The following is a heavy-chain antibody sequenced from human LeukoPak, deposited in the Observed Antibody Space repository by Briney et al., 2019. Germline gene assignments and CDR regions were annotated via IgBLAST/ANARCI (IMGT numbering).Heavy chain of an antibody. CDR3: ARESSWAYYFDY. CDR1: GYTFTSYG. Sequence: ASVKVSCKASGYTFTSYGISWVRQAPGQGLEGMGWSSTYNSDTKYAQSLQGRVTMTTDTSTNTAYMELRDLRSDDTAVYYCARESSWAYYFDYWGQGTLV. CDR2: SSTYNSDT. J-gene: IGHJ4*02. D-gene: IGHD2-2*01. V-gene: IGHV1-18*01.